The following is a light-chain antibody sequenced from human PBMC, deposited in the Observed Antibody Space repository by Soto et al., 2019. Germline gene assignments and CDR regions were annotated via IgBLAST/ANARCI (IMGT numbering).Light chain of an antibody. CDR3: SSYRSSSTLYV. J-gene: IGLJ1*01. Sequence: QSALTQPASVSGSPGQSITISCTGTSSDVGGYNYVSWYQQLPGKAPKLMIYDVSDRPSGVSNRFSASESGNTASLTISGLQAEDEADYYCSSYRSSSTLYVFGTGTKLTVL. V-gene: IGLV2-14*03. CDR2: DVS. CDR1: SSDVGGYNY.